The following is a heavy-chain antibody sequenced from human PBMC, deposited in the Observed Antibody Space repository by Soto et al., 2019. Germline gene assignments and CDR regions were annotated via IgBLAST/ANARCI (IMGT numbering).Heavy chain of an antibody. CDR3: ARGPDYARHFDY. V-gene: IGHV1-69*12. J-gene: IGHJ4*02. D-gene: IGHD4-17*01. CDR1: GGTFSNYA. Sequence: QVRLVQSGAEVKKPGSSVKVSCKASGGTFSNYAISWVRQAPGQGLEWMGGITLPFGTANYAQKFQGRVTITADEPVTTAYMELSYLRSEDTPFSYSARGPDYARHFDYWGSATQVTVSS. CDR2: ITLPFGTA.